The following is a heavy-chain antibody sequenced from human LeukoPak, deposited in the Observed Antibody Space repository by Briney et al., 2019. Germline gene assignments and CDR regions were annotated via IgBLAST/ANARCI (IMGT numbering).Heavy chain of an antibody. Sequence: GGSLSLSCAASGLTFNGYGMHWDRQAPGKGLEWVSAISGRDGSTYYADSVKGRLTISRDNSKNTLYLQMNSLRAVDTAVYYCARGVRVSFDIWGQGTMVTVSS. CDR3: ARGVRVSFDI. CDR2: ISGRDGST. CDR1: GLTFNGYG. V-gene: IGHV3-23*01. D-gene: IGHD6-13*01. J-gene: IGHJ3*02.